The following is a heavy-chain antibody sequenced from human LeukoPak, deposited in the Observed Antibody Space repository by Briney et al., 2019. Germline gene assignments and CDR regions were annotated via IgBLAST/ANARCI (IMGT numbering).Heavy chain of an antibody. CDR2: VYYTGST. Sequence: SETLSLTCTVSGASISTSSYYWAWIRQPPGKGLEWIGSVYYTGSTYYNPSLKSRVTISVDTSKNQFSLKLSSVTAADTAVYYCARPRGYCSAGVCYFHHWGQGTLVTVSS. V-gene: IGHV4-39*01. CDR1: GASISTSSYY. J-gene: IGHJ1*01. CDR3: ARPRGYCSAGVCYFHH. D-gene: IGHD2-8*02.